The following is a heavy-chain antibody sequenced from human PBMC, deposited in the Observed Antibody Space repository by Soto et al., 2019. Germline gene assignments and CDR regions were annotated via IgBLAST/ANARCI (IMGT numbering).Heavy chain of an antibody. Sequence: KFQGRVTITRDTSASTAYMELSSLRSEDTAVYYCANRRRGVATISNVKNDYWGQGTLVTVSS. J-gene: IGHJ4*02. V-gene: IGHV1-3*01. CDR3: ANRRRGVATISNVKNDY. D-gene: IGHD5-12*01.